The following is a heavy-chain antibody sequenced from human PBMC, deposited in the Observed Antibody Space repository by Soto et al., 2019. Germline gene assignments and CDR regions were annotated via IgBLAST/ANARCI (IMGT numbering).Heavy chain of an antibody. CDR3: ARDMDPENPYIAVAGYDY. CDR1: GFTFSSYA. Sequence: HPGGSLRLSCAASGFTFSSYAMHWVRQAPGKGLEWVAVISYDGSNKYYADSVKGRFTISRDNSKNTLYLQMNSLRAEDTAVYYCARDMDPENPYIAVAGYDYWGQGTLVTVSS. D-gene: IGHD6-19*01. CDR2: ISYDGSNK. J-gene: IGHJ4*02. V-gene: IGHV3-30-3*01.